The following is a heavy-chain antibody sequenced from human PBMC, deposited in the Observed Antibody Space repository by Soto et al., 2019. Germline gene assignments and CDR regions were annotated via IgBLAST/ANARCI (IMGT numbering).Heavy chain of an antibody. CDR1: GGSFSGYY. Sequence: SETLSLTCAVYGGSFSGYYWSWIRQPPGKGLEWIGEINHSGSTNYNPSLKSRVTISVDTSKNQFSLKLSSVTAADTAVYYCASLRLTHYYYGMDVWGQGTTVTVS. D-gene: IGHD3-16*01. V-gene: IGHV4-34*01. CDR3: ASLRLTHYYYGMDV. J-gene: IGHJ6*02. CDR2: INHSGST.